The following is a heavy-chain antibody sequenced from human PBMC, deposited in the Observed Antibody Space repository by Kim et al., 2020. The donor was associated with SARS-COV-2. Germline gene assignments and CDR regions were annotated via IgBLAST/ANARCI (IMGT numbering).Heavy chain of an antibody. CDR3: ARGGDSGRWYFAF. D-gene: IGHD5-12*01. J-gene: IGHJ2*01. CDR2: IQYSGST. CDR1: GVSFSAYY. Sequence: SETLSLTCAVSGVSFSAYYWSWIRQPPGKGLEWIGDIQYSGSTTYNPSLKSRVTISVDTSKDHFSLKLSYVTAADTALYYCARGGDSGRWYFAFWGPGTL. V-gene: IGHV4-59*01.